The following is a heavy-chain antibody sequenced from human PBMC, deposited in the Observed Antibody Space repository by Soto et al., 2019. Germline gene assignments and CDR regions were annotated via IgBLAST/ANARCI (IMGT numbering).Heavy chain of an antibody. D-gene: IGHD3-10*01. J-gene: IGHJ5*02. Sequence: QVQLQESGPGLVKPSGTLSLTCAVSGGSLSSTHWWSWVRQPPRKGLEWIGDIYHTGSNNYNPSLKSRVTIAVDKSNNQFSLNLSSVPAADTAVYYCARDPYYYGSGDKGGFDPWGQGTLVIVSS. CDR3: ARDPYYYGSGDKGGFDP. CDR1: GGSLSSTHW. V-gene: IGHV4-4*02. CDR2: IYHTGSN.